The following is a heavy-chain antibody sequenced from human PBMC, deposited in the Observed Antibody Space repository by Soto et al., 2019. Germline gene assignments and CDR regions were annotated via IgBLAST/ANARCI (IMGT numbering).Heavy chain of an antibody. V-gene: IGHV4-59*01. CDR2: IYYSGST. CDR1: VGSFSSSS. J-gene: IGHJ3*02. D-gene: IGHD4-17*01. Sequence: SETLSFTCLATVGSFSSSSWTWSRQPPGKGLEWMGYIYYSGSTNYNPSLKSRVTISVDTSKNQFSLKLSSVTAADTAVYYCTRAYGDNDAFDIWGQWTIVTV. CDR3: TRAYGDNDAFDI.